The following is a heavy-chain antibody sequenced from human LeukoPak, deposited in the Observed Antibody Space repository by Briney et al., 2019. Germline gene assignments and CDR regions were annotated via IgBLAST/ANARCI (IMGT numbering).Heavy chain of an antibody. V-gene: IGHV3-73*01. J-gene: IGHJ4*02. D-gene: IGHD4-17*01. CDR2: IRSKANSYAT. CDR3: TRLMTTVYYFDY. Sequence: GGSLRLSCAASGFTFSGSAMHWVRQASGKGLDWGGRIRSKANSYATAYAASVKGRFTISRDDSKNTAYLQMNSLKTEDTAVYYCTRLMTTVYYFDYWGQGTLVTVSS. CDR1: GFTFSGSA.